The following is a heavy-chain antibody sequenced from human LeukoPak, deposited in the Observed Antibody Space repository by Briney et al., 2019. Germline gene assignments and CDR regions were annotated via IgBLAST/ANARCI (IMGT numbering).Heavy chain of an antibody. J-gene: IGHJ5*02. CDR2: ISYDGSNK. D-gene: IGHD3-10*01. CDR3: ARDPSCYGSGSYLSEYNWFDP. V-gene: IGHV3-30-3*01. CDR1: GFTFSGYA. Sequence: GGSLRLSCAASGFTFSGYAMHWVRQAPGKGMECVAVISYDGSNKYYADSVKGRFTISRDNSKNTLYLQMNSLTAEDTAVYYCARDPSCYGSGSYLSEYNWFDPWGQGTLVTVSS.